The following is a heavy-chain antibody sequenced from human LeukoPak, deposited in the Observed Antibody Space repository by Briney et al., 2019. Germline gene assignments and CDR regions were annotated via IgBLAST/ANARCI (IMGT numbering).Heavy chain of an antibody. J-gene: IGHJ4*02. Sequence: GGSLRLSCAASGFTFNDYAMHWVRQAPGKGLEWVSGISWNSGNIGYADSVKGRFSISRDNAKNSLYLQMNSLRAEDTALYYCAKVSRTRGGYYFDYWGQGSLVTVSS. CDR2: ISWNSGNI. V-gene: IGHV3-9*01. CDR1: GFTFNDYA. D-gene: IGHD2-2*01. CDR3: AKVSRTRGGYYFDY.